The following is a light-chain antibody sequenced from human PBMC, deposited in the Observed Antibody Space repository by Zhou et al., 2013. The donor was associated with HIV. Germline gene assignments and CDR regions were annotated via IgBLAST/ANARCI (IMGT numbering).Light chain of an antibody. CDR2: RTS. CDR3: QQSYSTPST. J-gene: IGKJ5*01. V-gene: IGKV1-39*01. Sequence: DIQMTQSPSSLSASIGDRVTITCRTSQSVSLYLSWYQQKPGKAPRLLIYRTSSLQSGVPSRFSGSGSGTYFTLTVSSLEPEDFATYYCQQSYSTPSTFGQGTRLEIK. CDR1: QSVSLY.